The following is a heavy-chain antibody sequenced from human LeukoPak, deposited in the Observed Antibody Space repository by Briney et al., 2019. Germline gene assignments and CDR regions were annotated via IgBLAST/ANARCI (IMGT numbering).Heavy chain of an antibody. CDR2: ISYSGNT. D-gene: IGHD1-26*01. J-gene: IGHJ5*02. CDR3: ARTPREVGTSNNWFDP. CDR1: GSSVSSGSYY. V-gene: IGHV4-61*01. Sequence: SETLSLTCTVSGSSVSSGSYYWSWIRQPPGKGLEWIGYISYSGNTNYNPSLKSRVTISVDTSKNQFSLKLSSVTAADTAVYYCARTPREVGTSNNWFDPWGQGTLVTVSS.